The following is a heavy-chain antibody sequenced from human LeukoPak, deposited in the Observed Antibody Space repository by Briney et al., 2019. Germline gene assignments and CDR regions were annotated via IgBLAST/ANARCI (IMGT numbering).Heavy chain of an antibody. CDR2: ISAYNGNT. CDR3: ARDSLYCSGGSCYFRYYYGMDV. D-gene: IGHD2-15*01. V-gene: IGHV1-18*01. Sequence: ASVKVSCKASGYTFTCYGISWVRQAPGQGLEWMGWISAYNGNTNYAQKLQGRVTMTTDTSTSTAYMELRSLRSDDTAVYYCARDSLYCSGGSCYFRYYYGMDVWGQGTTVTVSS. CDR1: GYTFTCYG. J-gene: IGHJ6*02.